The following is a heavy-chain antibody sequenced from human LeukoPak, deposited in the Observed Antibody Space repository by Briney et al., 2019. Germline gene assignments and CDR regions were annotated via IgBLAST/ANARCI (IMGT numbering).Heavy chain of an antibody. Sequence: GGSLRLSCVASGFTFSRFEMNWVRQAPGKGLEWISHISTGTYIAYTDSVKGRFAISRDNAKNSLFLQMNSLRAEDTAVYYCTREQDREASATVVGDYWGQGTLVTVSS. CDR1: GFTFSRFE. V-gene: IGHV3-48*03. CDR2: ISTGTYI. CDR3: TREQDREASATVVGDY. D-gene: IGHD4-23*01. J-gene: IGHJ4*02.